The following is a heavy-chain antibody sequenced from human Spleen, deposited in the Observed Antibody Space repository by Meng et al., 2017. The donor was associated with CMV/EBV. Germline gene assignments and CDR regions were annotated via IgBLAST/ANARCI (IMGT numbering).Heavy chain of an antibody. D-gene: IGHD2-2*02. J-gene: IGHJ5*02. CDR1: GFTFSSYA. V-gene: IGHV3-23*03. CDR3: AREMGGYCSSTSCYTRPYNWFDP. CDR2: IYSGGSST. Sequence: GESLKISCAASGFTFSSYAMSWVRQAPGKGLEWVSVIYSGGSSTYYADSVKGRFTISRDNSKNTLYLQMNSLRAEDTAVYYCAREMGGYCSSTSCYTRPYNWFDPWGQGTLVTVSS.